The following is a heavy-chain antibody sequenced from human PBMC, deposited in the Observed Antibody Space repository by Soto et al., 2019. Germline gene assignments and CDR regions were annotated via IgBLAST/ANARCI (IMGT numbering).Heavy chain of an antibody. J-gene: IGHJ5*02. CDR1: GDSIISSDFY. D-gene: IGHD3-3*02. Sequence: TLSLTCTVSGDSIISSDFYWGWVRQPPGKGLEWIGSIFYLGSSYYNPSLKSRVTMSVDTSKNQFSLRLRSVTAADTASYFCARHSLALRKNNWFDPWGQG. CDR2: IFYLGSS. CDR3: ARHSLALRKNNWFDP. V-gene: IGHV4-39*01.